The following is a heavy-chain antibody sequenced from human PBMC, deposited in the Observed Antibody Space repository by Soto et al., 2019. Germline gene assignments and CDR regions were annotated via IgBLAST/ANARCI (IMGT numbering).Heavy chain of an antibody. J-gene: IGHJ5*02. V-gene: IGHV4-59*08. Sequence: SETLSLTCTVSGGSISSYYWSWIRQPPGKGLEWIGYIYYSGSTNYNPSLKSRVTISVDTSKNQFSPKLSSVTAADTAVYYCAGQDIVVVPAAAHNWFDPWGQGTLVTVSS. CDR3: AGQDIVVVPAAAHNWFDP. CDR1: GGSISSYY. CDR2: IYYSGST. D-gene: IGHD2-2*01.